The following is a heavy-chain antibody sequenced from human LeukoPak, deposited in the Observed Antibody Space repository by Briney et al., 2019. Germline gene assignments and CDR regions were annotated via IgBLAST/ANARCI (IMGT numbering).Heavy chain of an antibody. CDR2: IYYSGST. D-gene: IGHD3-22*01. V-gene: IGHV4-59*12. J-gene: IGHJ4*01. Sequence: PSETLSLTCTVSGGSISSYYWSWIRQPPGKGLEWIGYIYYSGSTNYNPSLKSRVTISVDTSKNQFSLKLSSVTAADTAVYYCAREAGYYYGSSPLYYFDYWGQGTLVTVSS. CDR1: GGSISSYY. CDR3: AREAGYYYGSSPLYYFDY.